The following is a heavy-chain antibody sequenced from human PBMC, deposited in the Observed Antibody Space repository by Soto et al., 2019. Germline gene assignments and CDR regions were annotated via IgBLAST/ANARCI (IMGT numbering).Heavy chain of an antibody. D-gene: IGHD3-22*01. CDR3: AKTVAVYDSSGYLALAYYYYGMDV. J-gene: IGHJ6*02. V-gene: IGHV3-23*01. CDR1: GFTFSSYA. CDR2: ISGSGGST. Sequence: PGGSLRLSCAASGFTFSSYAMSWVRQAPGKGLEWVSAISGSGGSTYYADSVKGRFTISRDNSKNTLYLQMNSLRAEDTAVYYCAKTVAVYDSSGYLALAYYYYGMDVWGQGTTVTVSS.